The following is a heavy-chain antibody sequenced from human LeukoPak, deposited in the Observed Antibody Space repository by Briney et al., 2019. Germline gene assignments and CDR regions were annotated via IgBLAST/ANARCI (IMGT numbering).Heavy chain of an antibody. D-gene: IGHD6-13*01. CDR3: ARDLAAADWRWFDP. Sequence: SDTLSLTRTVSGGSMSSHYWSWIRQPPGEELEWIGYIYYSVSTNYNPSLKSRVTISVDTSKNQLSLKLGSVTAAYTAVYYCARDLAAADWRWFDPWGQGTLVTVSS. J-gene: IGHJ5*02. V-gene: IGHV4-59*11. CDR1: GGSMSSHY. CDR2: IYYSVST.